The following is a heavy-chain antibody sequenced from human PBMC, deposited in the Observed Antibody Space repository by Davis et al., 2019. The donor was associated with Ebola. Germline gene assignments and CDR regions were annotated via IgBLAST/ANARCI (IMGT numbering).Heavy chain of an antibody. CDR2: INSDGRST. Sequence: PGGSLRLSCAASGFTFSSYWMHWVRQAPGKGLVWVSRINSDGRSTSYADSVKGRFTISRDNAKNTLYLQMNSLKTEDTAVYYCTRGKLSTTVTTYDYWGQGTLVTVSS. CDR3: TRGKLSTTVTTYDY. V-gene: IGHV3-74*01. CDR1: GFTFSSYW. D-gene: IGHD4-17*01. J-gene: IGHJ4*02.